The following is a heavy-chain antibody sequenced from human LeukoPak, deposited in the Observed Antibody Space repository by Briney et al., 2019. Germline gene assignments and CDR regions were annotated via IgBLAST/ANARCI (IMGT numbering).Heavy chain of an antibody. CDR2: ISYDGSNK. CDR3: ARDPEHYGDHSFDY. CDR1: GFTFSNYA. Sequence: PGGSLRLSCAASGFTFSNYAMHWVRQAPGKGLEWVALISYDGSNKYYADSVKGRFTISRDNAKDSLYLQMNSLRAEDTAVYYCARDPEHYGDHSFDYWGQGALVTVSS. D-gene: IGHD4-17*01. V-gene: IGHV3-30-3*01. J-gene: IGHJ4*02.